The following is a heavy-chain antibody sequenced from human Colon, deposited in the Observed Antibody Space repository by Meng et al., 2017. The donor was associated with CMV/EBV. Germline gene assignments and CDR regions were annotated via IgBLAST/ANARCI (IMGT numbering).Heavy chain of an antibody. CDR3: VRGRVVGGG. CDR1: GYTFGTYD. Sequence: ASVKVSCKASGYTFGTYDIYWVRQASGQGLEWMGWMNPNSGHTVYAQKFQGRVTMTRNTSITTAYMELTSLTYEDTGVYYCVRGRVVGGGWGQGTLVTVSS. V-gene: IGHV1-8*01. CDR2: MNPNSGHT. D-gene: IGHD2-21*01. J-gene: IGHJ4*02.